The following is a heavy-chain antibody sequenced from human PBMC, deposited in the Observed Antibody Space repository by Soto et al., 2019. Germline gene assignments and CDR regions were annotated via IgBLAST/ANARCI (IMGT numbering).Heavy chain of an antibody. V-gene: IGHV3-11*05. J-gene: IGHJ4*02. D-gene: IGHD6-13*01. CDR3: ARGRGAAADYFDF. CDR2: ISGSTSHT. Sequence: QVQLVESGGGLVKPGGSLRLSCAVAGFTFSDYYMTWNRQAPGKGLEWVSYISGSTSHTNYADSVKGRFTISRDNAKNSLSLQMNSLRAEDTAVYYCARGRGAAADYFDFWGQGTLVTVSS. CDR1: GFTFSDYY.